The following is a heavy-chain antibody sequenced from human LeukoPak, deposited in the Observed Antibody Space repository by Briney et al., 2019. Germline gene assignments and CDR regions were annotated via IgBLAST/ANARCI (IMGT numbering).Heavy chain of an antibody. Sequence: SETLSLTCAVYGGSFSGYYWSWIRQPPGKGLEWIGSIYYSGSTYYNPSLKSRVTISVDTSKNQFSLQLSSVTAADTAVYYCATALGRAVWNVWGKGTTVTISS. D-gene: IGHD3-16*01. CDR2: IYYSGST. V-gene: IGHV4-34*01. CDR1: GGSFSGYY. CDR3: ATALGRAVWNV. J-gene: IGHJ6*04.